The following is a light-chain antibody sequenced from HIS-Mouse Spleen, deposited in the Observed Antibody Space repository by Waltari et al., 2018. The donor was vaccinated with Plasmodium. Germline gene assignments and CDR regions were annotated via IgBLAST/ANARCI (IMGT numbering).Light chain of an antibody. J-gene: IGKJ3*01. CDR2: GAS. Sequence: EIVMTQSPATLSVSPGERATLPCRASPSVSSNLAWYQQKPGQAPRLLIYGASTRATGIPARFSGSGSGKEFTLTISSLQSEDFAVYYCQQYNNWSFTFGPGTKVDIK. CDR3: QQYNNWSFT. V-gene: IGKV3-15*01. CDR1: PSVSSN.